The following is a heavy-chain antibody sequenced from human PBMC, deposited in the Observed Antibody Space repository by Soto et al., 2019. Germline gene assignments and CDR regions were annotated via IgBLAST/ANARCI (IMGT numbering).Heavy chain of an antibody. CDR2: ISGSGGST. D-gene: IGHD2-2*01. CDR3: AKAGYCSSATCATRYYYMDV. V-gene: IGHV3-23*01. Sequence: GGSLRLSCAASGFTFSSYAMGWVRQAPRKGLEWASAISGSGGSTYYADSVKGRFTISRDNSKNTLYLQMNSQRAEDTAVYYCAKAGYCSSATCATRYYYMDVWGKGTTVTVSS. CDR1: GFTFSSYA. J-gene: IGHJ6*03.